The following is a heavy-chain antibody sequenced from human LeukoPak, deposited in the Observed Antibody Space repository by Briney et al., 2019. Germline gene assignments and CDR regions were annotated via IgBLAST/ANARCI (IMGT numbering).Heavy chain of an antibody. CDR1: GFTFSSYA. CDR3: AREFPLNYYDSRALGAFDI. J-gene: IGHJ3*02. V-gene: IGHV3-30-3*01. CDR2: ISYDGSNK. D-gene: IGHD3-22*01. Sequence: AGGSLRLPCAASGFTFSSYAMHWVRQAPGKGLEWVAVISYDGSNKYYADSVKGRFTISRDNSKNTLYLQMNSLRAEDTAVYYCAREFPLNYYDSRALGAFDIWGQGTMVTVSS.